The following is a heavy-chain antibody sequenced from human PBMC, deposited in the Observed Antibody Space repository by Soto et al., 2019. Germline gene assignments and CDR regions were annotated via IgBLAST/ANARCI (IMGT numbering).Heavy chain of an antibody. J-gene: IGHJ3*02. Sequence: WWSLRLSCAASGFTFSSYVMHWVRQAPGKGLEWVAVIWYDGSNTYYADPVKGRFTISRDNSKNTLYLQMNSLRAEDTAVYYCARDDSGVVVTTYAFDIWGQGTMVTVSS. CDR1: GFTFSSYV. V-gene: IGHV3-33*01. D-gene: IGHD2-21*02. CDR2: IWYDGSNT. CDR3: ARDDSGVVVTTYAFDI.